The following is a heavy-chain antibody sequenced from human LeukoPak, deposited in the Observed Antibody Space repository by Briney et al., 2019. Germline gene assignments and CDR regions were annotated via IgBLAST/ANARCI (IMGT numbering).Heavy chain of an antibody. CDR1: GGSFSDYY. Sequence: PSETLSLTCAVYGGSFSDYYWSWIRQPPGKGLEWIGEINHSGSTNYNPSPKSRVTISLDTSKNQFSLKLSSVTAADTAVYYCARRSEQHPGGYFDYWGQGTLVTVSS. V-gene: IGHV4-34*01. CDR2: INHSGST. CDR3: ARRSEQHPGGYFDY. D-gene: IGHD6-13*01. J-gene: IGHJ4*02.